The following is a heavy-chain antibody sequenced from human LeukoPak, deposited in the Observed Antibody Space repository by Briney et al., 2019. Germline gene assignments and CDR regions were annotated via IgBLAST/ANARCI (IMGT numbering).Heavy chain of an antibody. D-gene: IGHD4-11*01. V-gene: IGHV3-30*02. CDR1: GFPFSSYG. CDR3: AKVGTLTKGPDAFDI. Sequence: GGSLRLSCATSGFPFSSYGMHWVRQAPGKGREWVAFIRYDGSKKYYTDSVKGRFTISRDNSKNTLYLEVNSLRAEDTAVYHCAKVGTLTKGPDAFDIWGQXXMVXVSS. J-gene: IGHJ3*02. CDR2: IRYDGSKK.